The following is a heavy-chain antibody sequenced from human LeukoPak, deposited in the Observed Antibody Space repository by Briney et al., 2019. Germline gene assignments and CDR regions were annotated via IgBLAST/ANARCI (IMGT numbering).Heavy chain of an antibody. J-gene: IGHJ4*02. CDR1: GFTFSSYA. D-gene: IGHD3-22*01. Sequence: GGSLRLSCSASGFTFSSYAMHWVRQAPGKGLEYVSAISTNGGSTYYADSVKGRFTISRDNSKNTLYLQMSSLRAEDTAVYYCARGSTRITMIVVVPGFDYWGQGTLVTVSS. CDR3: ARGSTRITMIVVVPGFDY. V-gene: IGHV3-64D*06. CDR2: ISTNGGST.